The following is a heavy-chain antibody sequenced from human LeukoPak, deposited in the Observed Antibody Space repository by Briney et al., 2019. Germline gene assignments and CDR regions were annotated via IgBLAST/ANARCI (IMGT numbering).Heavy chain of an antibody. V-gene: IGHV3-30*18. CDR2: ISYDGSNK. J-gene: IGHJ4*02. D-gene: IGHD6-13*01. CDR3: AKDMSSSWYAFDY. Sequence: PGRSLRLSCAASGFTFSSYGMHWVRQAPGKGLEWVAVISYDGSNKYYADSVKRRFTISRDNSKNTLYLQMNSLRAEDTAVYYCAKDMSSSWYAFDYWGQGTLVTVSS. CDR1: GFTFSSYG.